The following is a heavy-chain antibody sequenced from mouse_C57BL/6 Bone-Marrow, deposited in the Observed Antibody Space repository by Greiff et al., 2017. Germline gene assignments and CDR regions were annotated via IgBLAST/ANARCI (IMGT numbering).Heavy chain of an antibody. J-gene: IGHJ2*01. CDR1: GYSITSGYY. V-gene: IGHV3-6*01. CDR2: ISYDGSN. CDR3: ARGGY. Sequence: VQLKESGPGLVKPSQSLSLSCSVTGYSITSGYYWNWIRQFPGNKLEWMGYISYDGSNNYNPSLKNRISITRDTSKNQFFLKLNSVTTEDTATYDCARGGYWGQGTTLTVSS.